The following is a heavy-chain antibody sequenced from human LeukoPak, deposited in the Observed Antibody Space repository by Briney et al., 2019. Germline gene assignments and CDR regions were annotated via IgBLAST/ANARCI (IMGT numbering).Heavy chain of an antibody. V-gene: IGHV4-59*01. CDR1: GGSISSYY. CDR2: IYYSGST. D-gene: IGHD3-10*01. J-gene: IGHJ4*02. Sequence: KSSETLSLTCTVSGGSISSYYWSWIRQPPGKGLEWIGYIYYSGSTNYNPSLKSRGTISVDTSKIQFSLKLSSVTAADTAVYYCARSYRGFGELLLDYWGQGTLVTVSS. CDR3: ARSYRGFGELLLDY.